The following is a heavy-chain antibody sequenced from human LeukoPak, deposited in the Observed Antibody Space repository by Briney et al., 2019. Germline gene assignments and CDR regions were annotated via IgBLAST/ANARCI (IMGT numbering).Heavy chain of an antibody. J-gene: IGHJ4*02. CDR3: ARLRGGPAEVDY. Sequence: SETLSLTCTASGGSISSSSYYWGWIRQPPGKGLEWIGSIYHSGSTYYNPSLKSRVTISVDTSKNQFSLKLSSVTAADTAVYYCARLRGGPAEVDYWGQGTLVTVSS. V-gene: IGHV4-39*07. CDR2: IYHSGST. D-gene: IGHD3-10*01. CDR1: GGSISSSSYY.